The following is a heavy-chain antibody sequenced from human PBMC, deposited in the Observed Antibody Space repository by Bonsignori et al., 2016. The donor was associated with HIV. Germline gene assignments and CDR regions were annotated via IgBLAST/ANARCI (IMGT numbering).Heavy chain of an antibody. Sequence: RQAPGKGLEWIGHIHYSGGTHYNPSLESRVTISLDTSKTYFSLRLTSVTAADTAVYYCARRRGISYYYYMDVWGRGTSVTVSS. D-gene: IGHD1-14*01. J-gene: IGHJ6*03. CDR3: ARRRGISYYYYMDV. CDR2: IHYSGGT. V-gene: IGHV4-61*03.